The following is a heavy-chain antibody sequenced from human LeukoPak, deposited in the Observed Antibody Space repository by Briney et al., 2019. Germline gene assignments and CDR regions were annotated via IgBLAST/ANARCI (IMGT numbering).Heavy chain of an antibody. Sequence: GASVKVSCKASGYTFTGYYMHWVRQAPGQGLEWMGWINPNSGGTNYAQKFQGRVTMTRDTSISTAYMELSRLRSDDTAVYYCATTQGGAQYSSSWLFDYWGQGTLVTVSS. CDR1: GYTFTGYY. CDR2: INPNSGGT. D-gene: IGHD6-13*01. V-gene: IGHV1-2*02. J-gene: IGHJ4*02. CDR3: ATTQGGAQYSSSWLFDY.